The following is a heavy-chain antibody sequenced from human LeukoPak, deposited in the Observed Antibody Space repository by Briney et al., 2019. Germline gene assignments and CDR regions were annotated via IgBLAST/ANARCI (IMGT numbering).Heavy chain of an antibody. CDR2: IWYDGSNK. D-gene: IGHD7-27*01. Sequence: GGSLRLSCAASGFTFSSYGMHWVRQAPGKGLEWVAVIWYDGSNKYYADSVKGRFTISRDNSKNTLYLQMNSLRAEDTAVNYCAKANWGSRDAFDIWGQGTMVTVSS. CDR3: AKANWGSRDAFDI. J-gene: IGHJ3*02. CDR1: GFTFSSYG. V-gene: IGHV3-33*06.